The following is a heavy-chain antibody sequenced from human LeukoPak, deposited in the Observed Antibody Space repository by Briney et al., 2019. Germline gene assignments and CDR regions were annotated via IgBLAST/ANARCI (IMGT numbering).Heavy chain of an antibody. CDR3: ARDGGDLDY. D-gene: IGHD2-21*02. Sequence: ASVKVSCKASGYTFTNYGSSWVRQAPGQGLEWMGWINAYHGNTNYAQKLQGRVTLTTDTSTSTAYMELKSLRSDDTAVYYCARDGGDLDYWGQGTLVTVSS. J-gene: IGHJ4*02. CDR1: GYTFTNYG. CDR2: INAYHGNT. V-gene: IGHV1-18*01.